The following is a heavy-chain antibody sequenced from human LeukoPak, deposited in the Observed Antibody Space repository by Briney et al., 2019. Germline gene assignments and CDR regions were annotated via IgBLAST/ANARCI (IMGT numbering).Heavy chain of an antibody. Sequence: SETLSLTCTVSGVSIRSYYWSWIRQPPGKGLEWIGYIYDSGSTNYNPSLKSRVTISIDTSKNQFSLKLSSVTAADTAVYYCARFYYDSSGPSGINWFDPWGQGTLVTVSS. J-gene: IGHJ5*02. V-gene: IGHV4-59*12. CDR2: IYDSGST. CDR1: GVSIRSYY. D-gene: IGHD3-22*01. CDR3: ARFYYDSSGPSGINWFDP.